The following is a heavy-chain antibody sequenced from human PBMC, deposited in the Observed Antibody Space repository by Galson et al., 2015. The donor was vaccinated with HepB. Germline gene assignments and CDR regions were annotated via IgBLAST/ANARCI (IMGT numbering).Heavy chain of an antibody. V-gene: IGHV1-69*13. D-gene: IGHD3-10*01. J-gene: IGHJ6*02. CDR1: GGTFSSYA. CDR3: ARGAITMVRGAYYYYYGMDV. CDR2: IIPIFGTA. Sequence: SVKVSCKASGGTFSSYAISWVRQAPGQGLEWMGGIIPIFGTANYAQKFQGRVTITADESTSTAYMELSSLRSEDTAVYYCARGAITMVRGAYYYYYGMDVWGQGTTVTVSS.